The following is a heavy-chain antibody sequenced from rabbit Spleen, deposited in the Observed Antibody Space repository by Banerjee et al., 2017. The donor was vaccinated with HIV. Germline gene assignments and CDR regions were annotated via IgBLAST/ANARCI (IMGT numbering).Heavy chain of an antibody. CDR1: GFSFSDRDV. V-gene: IGHV1S45*01. CDR2: INTYTGKP. CDR3: ARDLASVIGWNFNL. Sequence: QEQLVESGGGLVRPEGSLKLSCTASGFSFSDRDVMCWVRQAPGKGLQWIACINTYTGKPVYATWAKGRFTISRTSSTTVTLQMTSLTAADTAIYFCARDLASVIGWNFNLWGPGTLVTVS. J-gene: IGHJ4*01. D-gene: IGHD1-1*01.